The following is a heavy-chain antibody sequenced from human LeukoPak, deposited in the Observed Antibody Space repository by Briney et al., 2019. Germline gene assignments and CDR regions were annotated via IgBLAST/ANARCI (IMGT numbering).Heavy chain of an antibody. Sequence: ASVKVSCKASGYTFTSYDINWVRQATGQGLEWMGWMNPNIGNTGYAQKFQGRVTMTRNNSISTAYMELSSLRSEDTAVYYCAKEDLWGTTKAFDIWGQGTMVTVSS. CDR3: AKEDLWGTTKAFDI. CDR2: MNPNIGNT. J-gene: IGHJ3*02. V-gene: IGHV1-8*01. D-gene: IGHD3-16*01. CDR1: GYTFTSYD.